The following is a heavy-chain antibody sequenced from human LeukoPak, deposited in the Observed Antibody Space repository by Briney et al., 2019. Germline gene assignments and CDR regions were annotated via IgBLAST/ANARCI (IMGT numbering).Heavy chain of an antibody. D-gene: IGHD2-15*01. Sequence: ASVKVSCKASGDSFTKYYMHWVRQAPGQGLEWMGIINPSDGSTTYTQKFQGRVTMTTDTSTSTVNMELSSLRSEDTAVYYCAPSVRSGGSYYFDYWDQGTLVTVSS. V-gene: IGHV1-46*01. J-gene: IGHJ4*02. CDR2: INPSDGST. CDR1: GDSFTKYY. CDR3: APSVRSGGSYYFDY.